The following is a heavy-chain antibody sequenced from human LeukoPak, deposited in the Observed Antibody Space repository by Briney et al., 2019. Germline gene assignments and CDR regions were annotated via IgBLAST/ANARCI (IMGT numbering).Heavy chain of an antibody. Sequence: GGSLRLSCAASGFTFNNYWMSWVRQAPGKGLEWVANIKPDGSDKYYVDSVKGRFTISRDNAKNSLRLQMNRLRAEDTAIYYCASTRLSDNWGQGTLVIVSS. D-gene: IGHD3-3*01. CDR1: GFTFNNYW. V-gene: IGHV3-7*05. CDR3: ASTRLSDN. CDR2: IKPDGSDK. J-gene: IGHJ4*02.